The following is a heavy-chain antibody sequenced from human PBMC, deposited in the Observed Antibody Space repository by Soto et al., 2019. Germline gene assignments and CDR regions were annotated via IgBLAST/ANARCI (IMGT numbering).Heavy chain of an antibody. Sequence: QLQLQESGPGLVKPSEALSLTCSVSGGYISSSSYYWGWIRQPPGKGLGWIGSLYYSGSTYYNPSLKRRVPIPIDKSKTQFSLKLSSLTAADTAVYFCARLEGLATISYYFDFWGQGTLVTVSS. D-gene: IGHD3-9*01. CDR3: ARLEGLATISYYFDF. CDR2: LYYSGST. CDR1: GGYISSSSYY. J-gene: IGHJ4*02. V-gene: IGHV4-39*01.